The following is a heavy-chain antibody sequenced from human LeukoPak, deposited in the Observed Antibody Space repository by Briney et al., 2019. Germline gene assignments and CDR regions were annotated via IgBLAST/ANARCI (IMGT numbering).Heavy chain of an antibody. D-gene: IGHD3-10*01. CDR2: IKQDGSEK. V-gene: IGHV3-7*01. CDR3: ARDPGWTGIDY. J-gene: IGHJ4*02. Sequence: GGSLRLSCAASGFTFSDYYMSWIRQAPGKGLEWVANIKQDGSEKYYADSVKGRFTISRDNAKHSLYLQMNSLRDEDTAVYYCARDPGWTGIDYWGQGTLVTVSS. CDR1: GFTFSDYY.